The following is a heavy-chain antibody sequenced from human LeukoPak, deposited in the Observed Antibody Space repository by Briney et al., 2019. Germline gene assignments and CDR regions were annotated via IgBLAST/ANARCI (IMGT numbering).Heavy chain of an antibody. CDR3: AKDRPPDW. CDR2: ISGSGGST. J-gene: IGHJ4*02. Sequence: GGSLRLSCAASGFTFSTYAMTWVRQSPGKGLEWVSGISGSGGSTYYADSVKGRFTISRNNSKNTLYLQMNSLRAEDTAVYYCAKDRPPDWWGQGTLVTVSS. V-gene: IGHV3-23*01. CDR1: GFTFSTYA.